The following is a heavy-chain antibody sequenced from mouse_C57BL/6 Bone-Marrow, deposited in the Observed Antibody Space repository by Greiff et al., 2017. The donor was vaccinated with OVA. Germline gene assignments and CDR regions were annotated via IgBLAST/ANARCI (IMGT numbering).Heavy chain of an antibody. J-gene: IGHJ2*01. V-gene: IGHV1-82*01. CDR3: ARRLRWYFDY. CDR1: GYAFSSSW. D-gene: IGHD1-1*01. CDR2: IYPGDGDT. Sequence: VKLQQSGPELVKPGASVKISCKASGYAFSSSWMNWVKQRPGKGLEWIGRIYPGDGDTNYNGKFKGKATLTADKSSSTAYLQLSSLTSEDSAVYYGARRLRWYFDYWGQGTTLTVSS.